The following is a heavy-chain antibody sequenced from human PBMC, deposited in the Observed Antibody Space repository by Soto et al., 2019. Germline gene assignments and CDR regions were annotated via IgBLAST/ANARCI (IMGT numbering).Heavy chain of an antibody. CDR3: AGGPPPLLGGLHKSWSNP. D-gene: IGHD1-26*01. Sequence: QVQLVQSGAEVKKPGASVKVSCKASGYTFTSYGISWVRQAPGQGLEWMGWISAYNGNTNYAQKLQGRVTMTTDTSASTPSRERRSLRSADPPVYYCAGGPPPLLGGLHKSWSNPGGQGPLVTVPS. V-gene: IGHV1-18*01. CDR1: GYTFTSYG. CDR2: ISAYNGNT. J-gene: IGHJ5*02.